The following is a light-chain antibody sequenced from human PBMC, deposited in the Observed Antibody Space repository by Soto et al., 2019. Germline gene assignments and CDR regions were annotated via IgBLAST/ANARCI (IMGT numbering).Light chain of an antibody. CDR2: RAS. CDR1: QSTNSW. Sequence: DIQMTQSPSTLSASVGDRVTITCRASQSTNSWLAWYQQEPGKPPKLLIYRASTLQSGVPSRFSGSGSETALTLTISSLQPDDFSAFSCQHQNSYPPWTFAQGTKVEIK. V-gene: IGKV1-5*03. J-gene: IGKJ1*01. CDR3: QHQNSYPPWT.